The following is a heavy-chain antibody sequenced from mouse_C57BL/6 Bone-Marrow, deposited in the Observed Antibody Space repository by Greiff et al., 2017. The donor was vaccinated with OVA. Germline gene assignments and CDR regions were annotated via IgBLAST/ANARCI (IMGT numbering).Heavy chain of an antibody. CDR2: IDPENGDT. Sequence: EVHLVESGAELVRPGASVKLSCTASGFNIKDDYMHWVKQRPEQGLEWIGWIDPENGDTEYASKFQGKATITADTSSNTAYLQLSSLTSEDTAVYYCTYDGYYEDYFDYWGQGTTLTVSS. J-gene: IGHJ2*01. V-gene: IGHV14-4*01. CDR1: GFNIKDDY. CDR3: TYDGYYEDYFDY. D-gene: IGHD2-3*01.